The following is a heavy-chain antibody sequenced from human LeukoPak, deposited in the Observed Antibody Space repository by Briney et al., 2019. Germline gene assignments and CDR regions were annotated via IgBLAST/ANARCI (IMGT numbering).Heavy chain of an antibody. CDR3: ARSYCSSTSCYNYFDY. CDR2: IYYSGST. Sequence: SETLSLTCTVSGGSVSSGSYYWSWIRQPPGKGLEWIGYIYYSGSTNYNPSLKSRVTISVDTSKNQFSLKLSSVTAADTAAYYCARSYCSSTSCYNYFDYWGQGTLVTVSS. V-gene: IGHV4-61*01. D-gene: IGHD2-2*02. CDR1: GGSVSSGSYY. J-gene: IGHJ4*02.